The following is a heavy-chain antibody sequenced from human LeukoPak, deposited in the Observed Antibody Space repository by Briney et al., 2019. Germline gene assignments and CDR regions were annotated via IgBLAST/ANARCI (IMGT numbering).Heavy chain of an antibody. J-gene: IGHJ4*02. CDR3: AKGRHSSSSGLDY. D-gene: IGHD6-6*01. Sequence: PGGSLRLSCAASGFTFSILDMSWVRQAPGKGLEWVSAISGSGGSTYYADSVKGRFTISRDNSKNTLYLQMNSLRAEDTAVYYCAKGRHSSSSGLDYWGQGTLVTISS. CDR1: GFTFSILD. CDR2: ISGSGGST. V-gene: IGHV3-23*01.